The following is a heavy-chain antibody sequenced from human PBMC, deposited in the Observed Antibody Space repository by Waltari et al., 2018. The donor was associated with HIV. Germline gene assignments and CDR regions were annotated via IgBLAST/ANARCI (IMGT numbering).Heavy chain of an antibody. D-gene: IGHD3-10*01. V-gene: IGHV4-39*01. CDR2: IYYSGST. Sequence: QLQLQESGPGLVKPSETLSLTCTVSGGSISSSSYYWGWIRQPPGKGLVWIGNIYYSGSTYYNPSLKSRVTISVDTSKNQFSLKLSSVTAADTAVYYCARHLYGSENYYLQWYYFDYWGQGSLVTVSS. CDR1: GGSISSSSYY. J-gene: IGHJ4*02. CDR3: ARHLYGSENYYLQWYYFDY.